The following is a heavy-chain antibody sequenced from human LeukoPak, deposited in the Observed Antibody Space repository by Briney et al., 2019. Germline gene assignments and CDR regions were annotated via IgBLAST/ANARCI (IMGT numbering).Heavy chain of an antibody. CDR2: INAGNGNT. D-gene: IGHD2-2*01. CDR3: ATYKGYCSSTSCRRYGMDV. Sequence: ASVKVSCKASGYTFTSYAMHWVRQAPGQRLEWMGWINAGNGNTKYSQKFQGRVTITRDTSASTAYMELSSLRSEDTAVYYCATYKGYCSSTSCRRYGMDVWGQGTTVTVSS. CDR1: GYTFTSYA. V-gene: IGHV1-3*01. J-gene: IGHJ6*02.